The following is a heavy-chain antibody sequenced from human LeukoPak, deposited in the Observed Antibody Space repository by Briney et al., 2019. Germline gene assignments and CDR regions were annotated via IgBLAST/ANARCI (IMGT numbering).Heavy chain of an antibody. CDR3: ARDPGRYNWNDGDDY. D-gene: IGHD1-1*01. J-gene: IGHJ4*02. CDR2: IKQDGSEK. Sequence: GGSLRLSCAASGFIFSTYSMNWVRQAPGKGLEWVANIKQDGSEKYYVDSVKGRFTISRDNAKNSLYLQMNSLRAEDTAVYYCARDPGRYNWNDGDDYWGQGTLVTVSS. V-gene: IGHV3-7*01. CDR1: GFIFSTYS.